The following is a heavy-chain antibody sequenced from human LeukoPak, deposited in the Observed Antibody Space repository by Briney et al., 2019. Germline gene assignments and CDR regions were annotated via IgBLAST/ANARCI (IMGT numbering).Heavy chain of an antibody. J-gene: IGHJ5*02. CDR2: INHSGST. CDR3: ARGGLIVVVPAATRNWFDP. D-gene: IGHD2-2*01. Sequence: SETLSLTCAVYGGSFSGYYWSWIRQPPGKGLEWIGEINHSGSTNYNPPLKSRVTISVDTSKNQFSLKLSSVTAADTAVYYCARGGLIVVVPAATRNWFDPWGQGTLVTVSS. CDR1: GGSFSGYY. V-gene: IGHV4-34*01.